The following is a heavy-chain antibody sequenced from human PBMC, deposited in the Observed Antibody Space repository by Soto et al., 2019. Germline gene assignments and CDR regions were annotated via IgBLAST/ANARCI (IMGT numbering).Heavy chain of an antibody. J-gene: IGHJ4*02. CDR1: GFNFRTYW. V-gene: IGHV3-7*01. D-gene: IGHD6-19*01. CDR2: INPDGSEI. Sequence: EVHLVGSGGGLVQPWGSLRFSCEASGFNFRTYWMSWVRQAPGKGLEWVAKINPDGSEIYHVDSVKGRFTISRDNTKNALYLQMNSLRTDDTAVYYCATTDNLAVGGRFWGQGSLVTVSS. CDR3: ATTDNLAVGGRF.